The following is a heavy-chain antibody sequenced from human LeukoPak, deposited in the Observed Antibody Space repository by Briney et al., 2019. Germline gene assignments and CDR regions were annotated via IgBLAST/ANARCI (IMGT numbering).Heavy chain of an antibody. D-gene: IGHD3-22*01. CDR1: GGSISSSSYY. J-gene: IGHJ4*02. V-gene: IGHV4-39*02. Sequence: PSETLPLTCTVSGGSISSSSYYWGWIRQPPGKGLEWIGSIYYSGSTYYNPSLKSRVTISVDTSKNQFSLKLSSVTAADTAVYYCARDPRKVVVVITRFLGFDYWGQGTLLTVSS. CDR3: ARDPRKVVVVITRFLGFDY. CDR2: IYYSGST.